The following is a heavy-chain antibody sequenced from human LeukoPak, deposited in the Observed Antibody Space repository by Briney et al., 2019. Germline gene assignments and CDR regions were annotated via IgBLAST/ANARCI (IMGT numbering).Heavy chain of an antibody. Sequence: PGGSLRLSCAASGFTFSSYAMSWVRPAPGKGVKWVSAISGSGGSTYYADSVKGRFTISRDNSKNTLYLQMNSLRAEDTAVYYCAKAPLPQGQYYYGMDVWGQGTTVTVSS. CDR3: AKAPLPQGQYYYGMDV. V-gene: IGHV3-23*01. J-gene: IGHJ6*02. D-gene: IGHD1-14*01. CDR2: ISGSGGST. CDR1: GFTFSSYA.